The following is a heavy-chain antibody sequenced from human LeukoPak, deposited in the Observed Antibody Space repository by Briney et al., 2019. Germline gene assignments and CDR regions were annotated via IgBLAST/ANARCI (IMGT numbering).Heavy chain of an antibody. D-gene: IGHD4-17*01. CDR1: GYSISSGYY. CDR2: IYHSGST. V-gene: IGHV4-38-2*02. Sequence: TSETLSLTCTVSGYSISSGYYWGWIRQPPGKGLEWIGSIYHSGSTYYNPSLKSRVTISVDTSKNQFSLKLSSVTAADTAVYYCARGLGDGDYEVWGQGTLVTVSS. CDR3: ARGLGDGDYEV. J-gene: IGHJ4*02.